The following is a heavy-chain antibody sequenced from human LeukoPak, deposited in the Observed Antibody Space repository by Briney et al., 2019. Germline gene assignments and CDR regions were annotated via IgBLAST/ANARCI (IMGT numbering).Heavy chain of an antibody. Sequence: SQTLSLTCAISGDSVSSYSAAWNWIRQSPERGLEWLGRTYYRSKWYNECAVSVKSRITIDPDTSKNQFSLQLNSATPEDTAVYYCARDYYYGMDVWGQGTTVTVSS. CDR3: ARDYYYGMDV. J-gene: IGHJ6*02. CDR2: TYYRSKWYN. V-gene: IGHV6-1*01. CDR1: GDSVSSYSAA.